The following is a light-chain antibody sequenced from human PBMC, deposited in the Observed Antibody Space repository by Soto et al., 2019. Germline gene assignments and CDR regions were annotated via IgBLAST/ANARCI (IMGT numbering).Light chain of an antibody. Sequence: QSVLTQPPSASGTPGQRVTISCSGSSSNIGSNYVSWYQQHPGKVPKLIIYDVSKRPSGVPDRFSGSKSGNTASLTISGLQAEDEADYYCCSYAGSYTFVFGIGTKVTVL. CDR1: SSNIGSNY. V-gene: IGLV2-11*01. CDR3: CSYAGSYTFV. J-gene: IGLJ1*01. CDR2: DVS.